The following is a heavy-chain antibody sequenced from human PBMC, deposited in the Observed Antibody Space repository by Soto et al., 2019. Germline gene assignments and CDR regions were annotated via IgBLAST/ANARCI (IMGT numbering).Heavy chain of an antibody. CDR2: ISYNGSNK. Sequence: AGGSLRLRWTAMGFTFSSYGMHWVLKAPDKGLEWEAVISYNGSNKYYADSVKGRFIISRDKSKNTMYLKMNSLRAEDRGVYYCAKGARNGVIVIVPAAMAVRNGMDVWGQGTLVTGSS. J-gene: IGHJ6*02. CDR3: AKGARNGVIVIVPAAMAVRNGMDV. D-gene: IGHD2-2*01. V-gene: IGHV3-30*18. CDR1: GFTFSSYG.